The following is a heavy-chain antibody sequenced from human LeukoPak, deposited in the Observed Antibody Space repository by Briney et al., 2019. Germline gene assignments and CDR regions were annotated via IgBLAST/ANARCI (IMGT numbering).Heavy chain of an antibody. D-gene: IGHD6-19*01. CDR2: ISAYNGNT. J-gene: IGHJ6*03. V-gene: IGHV1-18*01. CDR3: ARESSGWYYYYMDV. Sequence: ASVKVSCKASGYTFTSYGISWVRQAPGQGLEWMGWISAYNGNTNYAQKLQGRVTMTTDTSTSTAYMELRSLRSDDTPVYYCARESSGWYYYYMDVWGKGTTVTVSS. CDR1: GYTFTSYG.